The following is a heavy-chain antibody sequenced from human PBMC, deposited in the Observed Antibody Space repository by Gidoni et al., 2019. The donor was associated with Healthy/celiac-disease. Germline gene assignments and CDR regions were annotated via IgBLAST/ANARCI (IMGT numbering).Heavy chain of an antibody. J-gene: IGHJ5*02. D-gene: IGHD3-22*01. Sequence: QVQLQESGPGLVKPSQTLSLTCTVCAGSISSGDYYWSWIRQPPGKGLEWIGYIYYSWSTYYNPSLKSRVTISVDPSKNQFSLKLSSVTAADTAVYYCARVSGYYDSSGYWGWFDPWGQGTLVTVSS. CDR3: ARVSGYYDSSGYWGWFDP. CDR2: IYYSWST. V-gene: IGHV4-30-4*01. CDR1: AGSISSGDYY.